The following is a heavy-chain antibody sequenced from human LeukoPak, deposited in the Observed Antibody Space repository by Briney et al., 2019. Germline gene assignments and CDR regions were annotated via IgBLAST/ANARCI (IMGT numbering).Heavy chain of an antibody. V-gene: IGHV3-23*01. CDR1: GFTFSSYA. CDR2: ISGSGGST. D-gene: IGHD4-17*01. J-gene: IGHJ4*02. CDR3: AKDRTPYGDYAGGYFDY. Sequence: GGSLRLSCAASGFTFSSYAMSWVRQAPGKGLEWVSAISGSGGSTYYADSVKGRFTISRDNSKNTLYLQMNSLRAEDTAVYYCAKDRTPYGDYAGGYFDYWGQGTLVTVSS.